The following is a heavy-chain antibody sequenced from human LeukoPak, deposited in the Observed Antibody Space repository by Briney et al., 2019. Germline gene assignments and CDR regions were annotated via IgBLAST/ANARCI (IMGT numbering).Heavy chain of an antibody. J-gene: IGHJ4*02. Sequence: PGGSLRLSCAGSGFTFSSYVMHWVRQAPGRGLEWVSSLSEGGDTAYYADSVKGRFTIYRDNSRDTLYLQVNSLRADDTALYYCAFSPLGDNYGFPYWGQGALVIVSS. CDR2: LSEGGDTA. V-gene: IGHV3-23*01. D-gene: IGHD5-18*01. CDR3: AFSPLGDNYGFPY. CDR1: GFTFSSYV.